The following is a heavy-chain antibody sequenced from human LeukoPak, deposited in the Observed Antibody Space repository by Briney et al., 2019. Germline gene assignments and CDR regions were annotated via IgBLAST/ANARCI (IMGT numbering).Heavy chain of an antibody. Sequence: KPSETLSLTCTVSGGSISSSSYYWGWIRQPPGKGLEWIGSIYYSGSTYYNPSLKSRVTISVDTSKNQFSLKLSSVTAADTAVYHCARTGNPATGDYWGQGTLVTVSS. D-gene: IGHD1-1*01. CDR2: IYYSGST. J-gene: IGHJ4*02. V-gene: IGHV4-39*07. CDR3: ARTGNPATGDY. CDR1: GGSISSSSYY.